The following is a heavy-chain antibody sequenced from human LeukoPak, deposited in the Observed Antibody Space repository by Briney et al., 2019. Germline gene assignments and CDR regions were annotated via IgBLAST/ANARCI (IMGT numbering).Heavy chain of an antibody. CDR1: GFTFSSYG. CDR3: ASYYYDSSGSYY. Sequence: GRSLRLSCAASGFTFSSYGMHWVRQAPGKGLEGVAVISYDGSNKYYADSVKGRFTISRDNSKNTLYLQMNSLRAEDTAVYYCASYYYDSSGSYYWGQGTLVTVSS. V-gene: IGHV3-30*03. D-gene: IGHD3-22*01. CDR2: ISYDGSNK. J-gene: IGHJ4*02.